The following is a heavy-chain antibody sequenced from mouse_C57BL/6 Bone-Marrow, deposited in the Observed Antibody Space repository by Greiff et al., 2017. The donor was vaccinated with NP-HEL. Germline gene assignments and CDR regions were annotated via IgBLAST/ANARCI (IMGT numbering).Heavy chain of an antibody. J-gene: IGHJ3*01. Sequence: QVQLQQPGAELVKPGASVKMSCKASGYTFTSYWITWVKQRPGQGLEWIGDIYPGSGSTNYNEKFKSKATLTVDKSSSTAYMQLSSLTSEDSAVYYCARGHYYGSSPAWFAYWGQGTLVTVSA. D-gene: IGHD1-1*01. V-gene: IGHV1-55*01. CDR2: IYPGSGST. CDR1: GYTFTSYW. CDR3: ARGHYYGSSPAWFAY.